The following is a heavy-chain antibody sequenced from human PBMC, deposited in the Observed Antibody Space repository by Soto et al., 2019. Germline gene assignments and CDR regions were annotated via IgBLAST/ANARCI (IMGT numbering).Heavy chain of an antibody. CDR1: GFTFSSYG. V-gene: IGHV3-30*18. CDR3: AKGEGYPY. Sequence: QVQLVESGGGVVQPGRSLRLSCAASGFTFSSYGMHWVRQAPGKGLEWVAVISYDGSNKYYADSVKGRFTISRDNSKNRLYVKMNRLRAEDTAVYYCAKGEGYPYWGQGTLVTVSS. J-gene: IGHJ4*02. D-gene: IGHD5-18*01. CDR2: ISYDGSNK.